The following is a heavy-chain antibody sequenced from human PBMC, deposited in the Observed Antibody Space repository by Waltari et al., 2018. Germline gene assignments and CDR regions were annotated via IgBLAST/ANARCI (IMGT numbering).Heavy chain of an antibody. CDR1: GFSISSGYY. Sequence: HLHESGPGLVKPSDTLSLTCIVSGFSISSGYYWGWVRQPPGKGLEWIGSIYHSGNAYYNPSLESRVTISVDPSSNQFSLKVRSVTAADTAVYYCARLDYGDNEPLDYWGQGTLVTVSS. V-gene: IGHV4-38-2*02. CDR2: IYHSGNA. J-gene: IGHJ4*02. CDR3: ARLDYGDNEPLDY. D-gene: IGHD4-17*01.